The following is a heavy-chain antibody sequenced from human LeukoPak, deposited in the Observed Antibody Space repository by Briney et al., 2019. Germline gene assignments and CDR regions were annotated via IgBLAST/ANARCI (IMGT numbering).Heavy chain of an antibody. D-gene: IGHD3-22*01. CDR3: ARGPNYYDSSGYYPFDY. CDR1: GGSFSGYY. V-gene: IGHV4-34*01. J-gene: IGHJ4*02. Sequence: SETLSLTCAVYGGSFSGYYWGWIRQPPGKGLEWIGSIYYSGSTYYNPSLKSRVTISVDTSKNQFSLKLSSVTAADTAVYYCARGPNYYDSSGYYPFDYWGQGTLVTVSS. CDR2: IYYSGST.